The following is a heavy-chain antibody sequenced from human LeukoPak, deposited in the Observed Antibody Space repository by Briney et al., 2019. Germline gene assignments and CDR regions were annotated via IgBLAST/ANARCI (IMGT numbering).Heavy chain of an antibody. CDR3: ARAGSTLRPGDY. CDR1: GGSISSYY. CDR2: IYYSGST. J-gene: IGHJ4*02. V-gene: IGHV4-59*01. Sequence: SETLSLTCTVSGGSISSYYWSWIRQPPGKGLEWIGYIYYSGSTNYNPSLKSRVTISVDTSKNQFSLKLSSVTAAHTAVYYCARAGSTLRPGDYWGQGTLVTVSS. D-gene: IGHD1-26*01.